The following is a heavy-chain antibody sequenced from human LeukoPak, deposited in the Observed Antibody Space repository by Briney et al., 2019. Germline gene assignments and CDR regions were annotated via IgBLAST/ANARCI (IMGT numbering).Heavy chain of an antibody. Sequence: SETLSLTCAVSGGSISSGGYSWSWIRQPPGKGPEWIGYIYHSGSTYYNPSLKSRVTISVDRSKNQFSLKLSSVTAADTAVYYCARGRGSHMDVWGQGTTVTVSS. J-gene: IGHJ6*02. CDR1: GGSISSGGYS. CDR2: IYHSGST. D-gene: IGHD2-15*01. V-gene: IGHV4-30-2*01. CDR3: ARGRGSHMDV.